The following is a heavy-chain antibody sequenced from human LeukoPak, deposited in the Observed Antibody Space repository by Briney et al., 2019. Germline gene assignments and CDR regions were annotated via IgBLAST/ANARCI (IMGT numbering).Heavy chain of an antibody. J-gene: IGHJ4*02. CDR3: ANREYHLPALY. CDR2: ISYDGSNK. V-gene: IGHV3-30*18. Sequence: PGGSLRLSCAASGFTVSSNYMSWVRQAPGEGLEWVAVISYDGSNKYYADSVKGRFTISRDNSKNTLYLQMNSLRAEDTAVYYCANREYHLPALYWGQGTLVTVSS. D-gene: IGHD2-2*01. CDR1: GFTVSSNY.